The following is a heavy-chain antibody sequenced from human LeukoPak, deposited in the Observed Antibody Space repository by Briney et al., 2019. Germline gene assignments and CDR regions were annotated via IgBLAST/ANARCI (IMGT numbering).Heavy chain of an antibody. CDR2: ISAYNGNT. CDR1: GYTFTSYG. D-gene: IGHD3-3*01. Sequence: ASVKVSCKASGYTFTSYGISWVRQAPGQGLEWMGWISAYNGNTNYAQKLQGRVTMTTDTSTSTAYMELRSLGSDDTAVYYCARDHTIFGVRSFGYWGQGTLVTVSS. J-gene: IGHJ4*02. V-gene: IGHV1-18*01. CDR3: ARDHTIFGVRSFGY.